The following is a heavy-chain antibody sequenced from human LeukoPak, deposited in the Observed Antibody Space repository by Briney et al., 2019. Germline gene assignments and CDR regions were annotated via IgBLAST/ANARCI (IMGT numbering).Heavy chain of an antibody. CDR1: GGSISGYK. CDR3: ARAARRPDGWTGGSYH. J-gene: IGHJ4*02. Sequence: PSETLSLTCSVSGGSISGYKWAWIRQPAGKGLEWLGRSDDGGHTDYSPSLESQLTVSIDKSKNQVSLKLTSVTAADTAVYYCARAARRPDGWTGGSYHWGQGIPVTVSS. CDR2: SDDGGHT. V-gene: IGHV4-4*07. D-gene: IGHD5-24*01.